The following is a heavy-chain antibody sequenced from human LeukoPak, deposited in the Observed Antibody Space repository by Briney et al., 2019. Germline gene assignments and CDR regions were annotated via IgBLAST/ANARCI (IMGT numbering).Heavy chain of an antibody. CDR3: ARPHNYDSSGYYFDI. J-gene: IGHJ3*02. D-gene: IGHD3-22*01. Sequence: GGSLRLSCAAHGFTFSEYHMSWIGQAPGKGLEWVSYISSRNNFRNYADSVKGRFTISRDNAKNSLYLQMNSLRAEDPAVYYFARPHNYDSSGYYFDIWGQGTMVTVSS. V-gene: IGHV3-11*03. CDR2: ISSRNNFR. CDR1: GFTFSEYH.